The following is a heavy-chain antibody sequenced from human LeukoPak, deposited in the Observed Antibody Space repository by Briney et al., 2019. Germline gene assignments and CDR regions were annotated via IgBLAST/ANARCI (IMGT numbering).Heavy chain of an antibody. CDR1: GGSFSGYY. V-gene: IGHV4-34*01. D-gene: IGHD2-15*01. Sequence: SETLSLTCAVYGGSFSGYYWSWIRQPPGKGLEWIGEINHSGSTNYNPSLKSRVTISVDTSKNQFSLKLSSVTAADTAVYYCARVPGGIVVVVAAPDYGMDVWGQGTTVTVSS. CDR3: ARVPGGIVVVVAAPDYGMDV. CDR2: INHSGST. J-gene: IGHJ6*02.